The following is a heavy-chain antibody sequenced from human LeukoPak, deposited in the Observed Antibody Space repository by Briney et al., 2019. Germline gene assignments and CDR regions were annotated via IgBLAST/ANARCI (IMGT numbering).Heavy chain of an antibody. CDR1: GFTFTNHP. CDR2: ISPSGHRT. CDR3: AKDRGSSTSCFDY. D-gene: IGHD2-2*01. V-gene: IGHV3-64*04. J-gene: IGHJ4*02. Sequence: GGSLRLSCAASGFTFTNHPMHWVRQTSGKRLEYVSAISPSGHRTWYADSVRGRFTISRDNSKNTLYLQMNSLRAEDTAVYYCAKDRGSSTSCFDYWGQGTLVTVSS.